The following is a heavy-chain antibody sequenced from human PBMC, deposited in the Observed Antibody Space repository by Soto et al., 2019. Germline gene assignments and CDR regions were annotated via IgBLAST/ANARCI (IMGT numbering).Heavy chain of an antibody. CDR2: ISYDGGNK. Sequence: QVQLVESGGGVVQPGRSLRLSCAASGFTFSSYGMHWVRHAPGKGLEWVAVISYDGGNKYYADSVKGRFTISRDNSKNTLYLQMNSLRAEDTAVYYCAKGDRIAAAGHFDYWGQGTPVTVSS. CDR3: AKGDRIAAAGHFDY. D-gene: IGHD6-13*01. CDR1: GFTFSSYG. J-gene: IGHJ4*02. V-gene: IGHV3-30*18.